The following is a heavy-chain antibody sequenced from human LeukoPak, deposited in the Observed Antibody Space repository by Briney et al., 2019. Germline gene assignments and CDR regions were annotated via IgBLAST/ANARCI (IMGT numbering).Heavy chain of an antibody. CDR3: TRVVGTRAGSFSTSPYYYYMDV. Sequence: PSETLSLTCTVSGDSISSHYWGWIRQPPGKGLEWIGDIHYSGSTNYNPSLESRVTMSVDTSKTHFSLKLTSVTAADTAVYFCTRVVGTRAGSFSTSPYYYYMDVWAKGPRSPSP. J-gene: IGHJ6*03. D-gene: IGHD3-10*01. V-gene: IGHV4-59*11. CDR2: IHYSGST. CDR1: GDSISSHY.